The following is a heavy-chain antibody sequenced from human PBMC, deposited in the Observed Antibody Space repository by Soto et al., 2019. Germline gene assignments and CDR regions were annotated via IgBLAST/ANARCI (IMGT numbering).Heavy chain of an antibody. CDR2: ISSSSSTI. CDR3: ARDAYCSTNACSSLGYYHYYMDV. D-gene: IGHD2-2*01. J-gene: IGHJ6*03. Sequence: EVQLVESGGGLAQPGGSLRLSCAASGFTFSSYTMNWVRQAPGKGLEWVSYISSSSSTIYYADSVKGRFTISRDNAKNSLVLQMNSLRVDDTAVYYCARDAYCSTNACSSLGYYHYYMDVWGKGTTVTVSS. CDR1: GFTFSSYT. V-gene: IGHV3-48*01.